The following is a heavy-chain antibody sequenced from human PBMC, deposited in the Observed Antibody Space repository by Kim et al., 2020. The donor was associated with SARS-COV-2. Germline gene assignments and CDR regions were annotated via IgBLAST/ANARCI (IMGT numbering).Heavy chain of an antibody. V-gene: IGHV1-46*01. Sequence: ASVKVSCKASGYTFTSYYMHWVRQAPGQGLEWMGIINPSGGSTSYAQKFQGRVTMTRDTSTSTVYMELSSLRSEDTAVYYCARARGQLLTDLNWFDPWGQGTLVTVSS. CDR2: INPSGGST. CDR3: ARARGQLLTDLNWFDP. J-gene: IGHJ5*02. CDR1: GYTFTSYY. D-gene: IGHD6-13*01.